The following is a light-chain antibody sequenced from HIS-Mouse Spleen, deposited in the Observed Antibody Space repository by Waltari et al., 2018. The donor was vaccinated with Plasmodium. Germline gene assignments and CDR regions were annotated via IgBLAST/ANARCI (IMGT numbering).Light chain of an antibody. Sequence: SYELTQPPSVSVSPGQTARITCSGDALPKKYAYWYPQKSGQAPVRVNYEDSKRPSGIPGGCSGSSSGTMATLTISGAQVEDEADYYCYSTDSSGNHRVFGGGTKLTVL. V-gene: IGLV3-10*01. CDR2: EDS. CDR3: YSTDSSGNHRV. J-gene: IGLJ3*02. CDR1: ALPKKY.